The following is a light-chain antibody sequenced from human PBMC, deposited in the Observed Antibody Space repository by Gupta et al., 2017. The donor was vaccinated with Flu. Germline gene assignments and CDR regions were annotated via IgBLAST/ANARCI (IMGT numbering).Light chain of an antibody. CDR1: SSDVGSYNL. V-gene: IGLV2-23*01. CDR3: CSYAGSSTLV. Sequence: QSALPQPASVSGSPGQSITISCTGTSSDVGSYNLVSWYQQHPGKAPKLMIYEGSKRPAGVSVRCSGCKCANTASLTISGRQAEDEADYYCCSYAGSSTLVFGGGTKLTVL. CDR2: EGS. J-gene: IGLJ3*02.